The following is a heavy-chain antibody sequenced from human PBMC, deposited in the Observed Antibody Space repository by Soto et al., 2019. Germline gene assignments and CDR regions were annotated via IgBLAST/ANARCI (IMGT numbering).Heavy chain of an antibody. CDR1: GGSISSSSYY. CDR3: AREYSARGGFDV. Sequence: SETLSLTCTVSGGSISSSSYYWGWIRQPPWKGLEWIGSIYYSGSTYYNPSLKSRVTISVDTSKNQFSLKLSSVTAADTAVYYCAREYSARGGFDVWGQGXTVTVYS. D-gene: IGHD3-10*01. V-gene: IGHV4-39*01. CDR2: IYYSGST. J-gene: IGHJ6*02.